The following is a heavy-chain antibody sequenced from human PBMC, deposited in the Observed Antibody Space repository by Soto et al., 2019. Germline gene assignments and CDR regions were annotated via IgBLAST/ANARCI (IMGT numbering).Heavy chain of an antibody. J-gene: IGHJ6*02. Sequence: QVQLVQSGAEEKKPGASVKVSCKASGYTFTSYVMHWVRQAPGQRLEWMGWINAGNGNTKYSQKFQGRVTITRDTPASTAAMELRSLRSEDTAVYYCGRESEWEVGSGKDVWGQGTTVTVSS. CDR3: GRESEWEVGSGKDV. CDR2: INAGNGNT. D-gene: IGHD1-26*01. V-gene: IGHV1-3*05. CDR1: GYTFTSYV.